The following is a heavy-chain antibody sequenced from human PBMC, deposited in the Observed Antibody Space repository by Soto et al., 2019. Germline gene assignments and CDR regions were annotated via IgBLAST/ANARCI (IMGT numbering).Heavy chain of an antibody. CDR1: GFSFSSYG. CDR3: AKGGDGYKIDYYYGMDV. D-gene: IGHD5-12*01. Sequence: GGSLRLSCAASGFSFSSYGMHWVRQAPGKGLGWVAVISYDGSNKYYADSVKGRFTISRDNSKNTLYLQMNSLRAEDTAVYYCAKGGDGYKIDYYYGMDVWGQGTTVTVSS. J-gene: IGHJ6*02. CDR2: ISYDGSNK. V-gene: IGHV3-30*18.